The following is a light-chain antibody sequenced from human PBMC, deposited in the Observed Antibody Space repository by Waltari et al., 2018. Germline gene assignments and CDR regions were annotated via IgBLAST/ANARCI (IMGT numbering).Light chain of an antibody. CDR1: SSDVGGYKF. V-gene: IGLV2-23*01. CDR3: CSYAGRSTWV. J-gene: IGLJ3*02. CDR2: EGT. Sequence: QSALTQPASVSGSPGQSITIPCTGTSSDVGGYKFVSWYQQHPGKAPKLMIYEGTKRPSGVSNRFSGSKSGNTASLTISGLQAEDEADYYCCSYAGRSTWVFGGGTKLTVL.